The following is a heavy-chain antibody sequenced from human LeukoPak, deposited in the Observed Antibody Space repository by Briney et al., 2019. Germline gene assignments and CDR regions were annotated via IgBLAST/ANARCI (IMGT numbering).Heavy chain of an antibody. D-gene: IGHD5-18*01. CDR2: IIPIFGTA. CDR1: GGTFSSYA. J-gene: IGHJ4*02. CDR3: ARDRGYSYGWIDFDY. Sequence: SVKVSCKASGGTFSSYAISWVRQAPGQGLEWMGGIIPIFGTANYAQKFQGRVTITADESTSTAYMELSGLRSEDTAVYYCARDRGYSYGWIDFDYWGQGTLVTVSS. V-gene: IGHV1-69*13.